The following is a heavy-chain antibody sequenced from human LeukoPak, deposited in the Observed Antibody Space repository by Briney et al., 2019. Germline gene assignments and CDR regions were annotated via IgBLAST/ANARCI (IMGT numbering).Heavy chain of an antibody. V-gene: IGHV3-21*01. Sequence: GGSLRLSCAASGFTFSSYWMNWVRQAPGKGLEWVSSISSSSSYIYYADSVKGRFTISRDNAKNSLYLQMNSLRAEDTAVYYCARGETNYYGSGSYYPYYYYYYMDVWGKGTTVTISS. CDR3: ARGETNYYGSGSYYPYYYYYYMDV. CDR2: ISSSSSYI. J-gene: IGHJ6*03. D-gene: IGHD3-10*01. CDR1: GFTFSSYW.